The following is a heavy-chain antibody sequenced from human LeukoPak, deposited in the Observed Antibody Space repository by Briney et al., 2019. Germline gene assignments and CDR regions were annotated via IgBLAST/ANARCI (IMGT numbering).Heavy chain of an antibody. CDR1: GYTLTSYY. Sequence: ASVKVSCKASGYTLTSYYMHWVRQAPGQGLEWMGWINPNTGDTSFAQKFQGRVTLTRDTSISTAYMELSRLKSDDMAVYYCARLFNYYDNSGYYQYYFDYWGQGTLVTVSS. J-gene: IGHJ4*02. CDR3: ARLFNYYDNSGYYQYYFDY. D-gene: IGHD3-22*01. CDR2: INPNTGDT. V-gene: IGHV1-2*02.